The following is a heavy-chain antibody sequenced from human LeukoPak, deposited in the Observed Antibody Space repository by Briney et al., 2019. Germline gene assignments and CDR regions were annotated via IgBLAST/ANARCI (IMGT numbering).Heavy chain of an antibody. CDR1: GFTFTDYW. Sequence: GGSLRLSCAVSGFTFTDYWMNWVRQAPGKGLEWVASIRQDGGEKSYVDSVKGRFTISRDNTKDSLYLHINSLRAEDTAVYYCARDGTAAGLYFDLWGRGTLATVSS. V-gene: IGHV3-7*01. D-gene: IGHD6-13*01. CDR3: ARDGTAAGLYFDL. J-gene: IGHJ4*01. CDR2: IRQDGGEK.